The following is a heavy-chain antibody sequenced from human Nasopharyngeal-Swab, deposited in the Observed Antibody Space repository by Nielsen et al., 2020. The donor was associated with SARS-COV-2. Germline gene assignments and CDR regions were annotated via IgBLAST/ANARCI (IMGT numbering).Heavy chain of an antibody. D-gene: IGHD5-18*01. Sequence: WIRRPPGKGLEWIGYIYYSGSTNYNPSLKSRVTISVDTSKNQFSLKLSSVTAADTAVYYCARGGGYSYGYWDYWGQGTLVTVSS. J-gene: IGHJ4*02. CDR2: IYYSGST. CDR3: ARGGGYSYGYWDY. V-gene: IGHV4-59*01.